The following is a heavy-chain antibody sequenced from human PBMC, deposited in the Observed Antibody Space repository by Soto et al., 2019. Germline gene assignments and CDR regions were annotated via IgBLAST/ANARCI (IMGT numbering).Heavy chain of an antibody. CDR3: ARAQPPVGASYYFDF. CDR1: GDSVSSKSAA. V-gene: IGHV6-1*01. CDR2: TYYRSKWYN. J-gene: IGHJ4*02. Sequence: SQTLSLTCVISGDSVSSKSAAWNWIRQSPSGGLEWLGRTYYRSKWYNEYAVTVESRISINPDTSKNQFSLQLKSVTPDDTSLYYCARAQPPVGASYYFDFWGQGALVTVSS. D-gene: IGHD1-26*01.